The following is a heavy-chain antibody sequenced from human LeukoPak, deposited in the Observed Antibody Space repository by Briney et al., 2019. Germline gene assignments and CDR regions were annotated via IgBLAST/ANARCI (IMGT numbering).Heavy chain of an antibody. CDR2: INPSGGST. Sequence: ASVKVSCKASGYTFTSYYMHWVRQAPGQGLEWMGIINPSGGSTSYAQKFQGRVTMTRDTSTSTVYMELSSLRSEDTAVYYCARDPFYGSGSSQPHACDIWGQGTMVTVSS. J-gene: IGHJ3*02. CDR3: ARDPFYGSGSSQPHACDI. CDR1: GYTFTSYY. D-gene: IGHD3-10*01. V-gene: IGHV1-46*01.